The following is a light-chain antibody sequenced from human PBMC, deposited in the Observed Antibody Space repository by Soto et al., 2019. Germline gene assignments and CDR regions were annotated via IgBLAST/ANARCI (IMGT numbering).Light chain of an antibody. CDR3: SSYTSSNTLEGV. CDR1: SSDVGGYNY. Sequence: QSALTQPASVSGSPGQSITISCTGTSSDVGGYNYVSWYQQHPRKAPKHMIYEVSNRPSGVSNRFSGSKSGNTASLTISGLQAEDEADYYCSSYTSSNTLEGVFGTGTKVTVL. J-gene: IGLJ1*01. CDR2: EVS. V-gene: IGLV2-14*01.